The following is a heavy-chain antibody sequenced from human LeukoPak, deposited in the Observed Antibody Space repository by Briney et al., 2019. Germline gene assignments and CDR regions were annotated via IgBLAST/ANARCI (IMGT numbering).Heavy chain of an antibody. D-gene: IGHD3-22*01. J-gene: IGHJ4*02. CDR2: INPNNGDT. V-gene: IGHV1-2*07. CDR1: GYTFSGYY. Sequence: ASMKVSCKASGYTFSGYYIHWIRQAPGQGLEWMGWINPNNGDTKYAHTFHGRVTMTRDTSIRTAYMELSGLRYDDTALYYCARDSNYYDSTDYLDHWGQGSQIIVSS. CDR3: ARDSNYYDSTDYLDH.